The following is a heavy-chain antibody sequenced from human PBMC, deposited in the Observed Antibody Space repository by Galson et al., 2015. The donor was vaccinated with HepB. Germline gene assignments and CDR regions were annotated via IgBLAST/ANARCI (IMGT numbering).Heavy chain of an antibody. D-gene: IGHD3-22*01. CDR3: AKDGYYDSFYGMDV. J-gene: IGHJ6*02. CDR2: ISGSGGGT. V-gene: IGHV3-23*01. CDR1: GFTFSSYA. Sequence: SLRLSCAASGFTFSSYAMSWVRQAPGKGLEWVSAISGSGGGTYYADSVKGRFTISRDNSKNTLYLQMNSLRAEDTAVYYCAKDGYYDSFYGMDVWGQGTTVTVSS.